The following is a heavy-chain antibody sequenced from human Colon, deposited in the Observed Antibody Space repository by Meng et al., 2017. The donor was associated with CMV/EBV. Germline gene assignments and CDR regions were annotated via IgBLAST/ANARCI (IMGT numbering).Heavy chain of an antibody. CDR3: ARHQIRELVPTSIILNL. J-gene: IGHJ3*01. CDR1: FTVSGYA. Sequence: FTVSGYAMSGVRQAPGKGLEWGSVISGSGGTDRYADSVKGRFTISRDNSENTLFLQMSSLRAEDTAVYYCARHQIRELVPTSIILNLWGQGTMVTVSS. V-gene: IGHV3-23*01. CDR2: ISGSGGTD. D-gene: IGHD2-2*02.